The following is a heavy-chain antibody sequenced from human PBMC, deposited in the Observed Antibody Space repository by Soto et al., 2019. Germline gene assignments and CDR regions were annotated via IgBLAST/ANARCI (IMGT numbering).Heavy chain of an antibody. Sequence: GGSLRLSCAASGFTFSSYSMNWVRQAPGKGLEWVSSISSSSSYIYYADSVKGRFTISRDNAKNSLYLQMNSLRAEDTAVYYCAREKTLLGQLVPGSYGMDVWGQGTTVTVSS. CDR3: AREKTLLGQLVPGSYGMDV. D-gene: IGHD6-6*01. CDR1: GFTFSSYS. J-gene: IGHJ6*02. CDR2: ISSSSSYI. V-gene: IGHV3-21*01.